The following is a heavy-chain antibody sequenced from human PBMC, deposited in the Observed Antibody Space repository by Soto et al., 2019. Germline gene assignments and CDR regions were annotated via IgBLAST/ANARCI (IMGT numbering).Heavy chain of an antibody. CDR3: AGKETYYYDSSGYWGFDP. Sequence: PGGSLRLSCAASGFTFSSYWMHWVRQAPGKGLVWVSRINSDGSSTSYADSVKGRFTISRDNAKNTLYLQMNSLRAEDTAVYYCAGKETYYYDSSGYWGFDPWGQGALVTVSS. CDR2: INSDGSST. D-gene: IGHD3-22*01. CDR1: GFTFSSYW. V-gene: IGHV3-74*01. J-gene: IGHJ5*02.